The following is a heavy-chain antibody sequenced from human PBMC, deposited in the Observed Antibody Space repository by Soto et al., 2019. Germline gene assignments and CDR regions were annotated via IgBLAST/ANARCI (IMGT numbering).Heavy chain of an antibody. V-gene: IGHV3-9*01. J-gene: IGHJ5*02. Sequence: PGGSLRLSCAASGFSLRDSAMHWVRQVQGGGLEWVSGIYASGNVGYADSVMGRFTISRDNSKNTLYLQMNSLRAEDTAVYFCAKSPSVVLVPSTLGGNNWSDPWGQGT. CDR3: AKSPSVVLVPSTLGGNNWSDP. CDR1: GFSLRDSA. D-gene: IGHD2-15*01. CDR2: IYASGNV.